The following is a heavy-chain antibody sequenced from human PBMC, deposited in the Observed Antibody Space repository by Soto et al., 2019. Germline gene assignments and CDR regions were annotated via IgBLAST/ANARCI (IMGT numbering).Heavy chain of an antibody. J-gene: IGHJ6*02. CDR3: ARDTQYYDFWSGYPPADGMDV. V-gene: IGHV3-33*01. Sequence: GGSLRLSCAASGFTFSSYGMHWVRQAPGKGLEWVAVIWYDGSNKYYADSVKGRFTISRDNSKNTLYLQMNSLRAEDTAVYYCARDTQYYDFWSGYPPADGMDVWGQGTTVTVSS. D-gene: IGHD3-3*01. CDR1: GFTFSSYG. CDR2: IWYDGSNK.